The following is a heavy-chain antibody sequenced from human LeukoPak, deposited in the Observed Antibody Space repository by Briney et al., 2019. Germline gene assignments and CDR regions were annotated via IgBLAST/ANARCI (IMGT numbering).Heavy chain of an antibody. J-gene: IGHJ3*02. CDR3: ARGGGITMIVVAHDAFDI. Sequence: GASVKVSCKASGYTLTSYYMHWVRQAPGQGLEWMGIINPSGGSTSYAQKFQGRVTMTRDTSTSTVYMELSSLRSEDTAVYYCARGGGITMIVVAHDAFDIWGQGTMVTASS. CDR2: INPSGGST. D-gene: IGHD3-22*01. CDR1: GYTLTSYY. V-gene: IGHV1-46*01.